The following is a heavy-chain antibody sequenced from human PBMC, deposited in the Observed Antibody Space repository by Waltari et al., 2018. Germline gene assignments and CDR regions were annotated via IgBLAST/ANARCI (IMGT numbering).Heavy chain of an antibody. V-gene: IGHV3-7*01. D-gene: IGHD3-22*01. J-gene: IGHJ4*02. CDR3: ARARRYYDSSGYPDY. CDR1: GFTFSSYW. Sequence: EVQLVESGGGLVQPGGSLRLSCAASGFTFSSYWMSWVRQAPGKGLEWVANIKQDGSEKYYVDSVKGRFTISRDNAKNSLYLQMNSLRAEDTAVYYCARARRYYDSSGYPDYWGQGTMVTVSS. CDR2: IKQDGSEK.